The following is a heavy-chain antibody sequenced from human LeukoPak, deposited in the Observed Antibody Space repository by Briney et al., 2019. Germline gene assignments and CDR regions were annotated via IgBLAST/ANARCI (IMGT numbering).Heavy chain of an antibody. CDR3: ERDFLFLELEGLGGGFDY. D-gene: IGHD1-26*01. CDR1: GFTFSSYS. V-gene: IGHV3-21*01. J-gene: IGHJ4*02. Sequence: GGSLRLSCAASGFTFSSYSMNWVRQAPGKGLEWVSSISSSSSYIYYADSVKGRFTISRDNAKNSLYLQMNSLRAEDTAVYYCERDFLFLELEGLGGGFDYWGQGTLVTVSS. CDR2: ISSSSSYI.